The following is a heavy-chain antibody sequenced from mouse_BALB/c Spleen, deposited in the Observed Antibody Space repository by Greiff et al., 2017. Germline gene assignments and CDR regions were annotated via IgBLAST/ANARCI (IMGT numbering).Heavy chain of an antibody. Sequence: EVQLQQSGPELGKPGASVKISCKASGYSFTGYNMYWVKQSHRKSLEWIGYIDPYNGGTSYNQKSKGKATLTVDKSSSTAYMHLNSLTSEDSAIYYCARGRDSYAMDYWGQGTSVTVSS. CDR3: ARGRDSYAMDY. J-gene: IGHJ4*01. V-gene: IGHV1S135*01. CDR2: IDPYNGGT. CDR1: GYSFTGYN.